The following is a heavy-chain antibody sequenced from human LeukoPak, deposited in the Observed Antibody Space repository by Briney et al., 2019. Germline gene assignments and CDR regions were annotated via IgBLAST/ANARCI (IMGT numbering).Heavy chain of an antibody. Sequence: GEPLKISCKGAGYSFTSYWIGWVRQMPGKVLEWMGIFYPGDSDTRYSPSFQGQVTISADKSISTAYLQWSSLKASDTAMYYCARQSPIAVAGTGPPDYWGQGTLVTVSS. CDR1: GYSFTSYW. CDR2: FYPGDSDT. J-gene: IGHJ4*02. CDR3: ARQSPIAVAGTGPPDY. V-gene: IGHV5-51*01. D-gene: IGHD6-19*01.